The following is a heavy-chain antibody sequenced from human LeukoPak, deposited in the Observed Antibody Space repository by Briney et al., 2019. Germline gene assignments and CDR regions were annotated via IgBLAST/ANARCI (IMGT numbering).Heavy chain of an antibody. CDR1: GFTFSNYG. V-gene: IGHV3-23*01. CDR2: ISDSGSST. Sequence: GGSLRLSCAASGFTFSNYGMAWVRPVPGQGLQWVSAISDSGSSTYYTDSVKGRFTISRDNSKNTLYLQMNSLRAEDTALYYCARDTSPIAAAGTWWFDPWGQGTLVTVSS. J-gene: IGHJ5*02. D-gene: IGHD6-13*01. CDR3: ARDTSPIAAAGTWWFDP.